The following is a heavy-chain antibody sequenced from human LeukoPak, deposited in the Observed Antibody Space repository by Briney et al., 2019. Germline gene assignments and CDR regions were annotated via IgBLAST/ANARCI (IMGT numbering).Heavy chain of an antibody. CDR2: ISWNSGSI. J-gene: IGHJ4*02. CDR1: GFTFDDYA. Sequence: GRSLRLSCAASGFTFDDYAMHWVRQAPGKGLEWVSGISWNSGSIGYADSVKGRFTISRDNAKNSLYLQMNSLRAEDTALYYCAKDTEAYYSGSYWKHEDYFDYWGQGTLVTVSS. D-gene: IGHD1-26*01. CDR3: AKDTEAYYSGSYWKHEDYFDY. V-gene: IGHV3-9*01.